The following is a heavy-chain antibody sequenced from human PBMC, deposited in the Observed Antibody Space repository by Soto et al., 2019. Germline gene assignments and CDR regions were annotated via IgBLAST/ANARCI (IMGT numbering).Heavy chain of an antibody. V-gene: IGHV3-23*01. CDR2: ISASGCLT. CDR1: GFTFSSYD. Sequence: GSLRLSCAASGFTFSSYDMRWVRQAPGKGLEWVSSISASGCLTHYADLVQGRFVTSRDQFSNPLYLEMKSLRVEDTAIYYCWRDERFNSGYYYVTGDFFYHAMDVWGQGTMVTVSS. D-gene: IGHD5-12*01. CDR3: WRDERFNSGYYYVTGDFFYHAMDV. J-gene: IGHJ6*02.